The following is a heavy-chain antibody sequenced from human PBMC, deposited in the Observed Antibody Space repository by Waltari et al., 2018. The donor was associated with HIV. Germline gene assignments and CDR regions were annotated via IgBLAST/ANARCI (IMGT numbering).Heavy chain of an antibody. J-gene: IGHJ4*02. CDR1: GFIFRRYS. V-gene: IGHV3-48*02. CDR2: ISRSGNTK. Sequence: EVQLVESGGGLVQPGGSLRLSCAASGFIFRRYSVNWVRQATGKGLELVSYISRSGNTKYYADSVKGRFTIFRDNAKNSLYLQMNSLGDEDTAVYYCARDPEWLVEGGDYWGQGTLVTVSS. D-gene: IGHD6-19*01. CDR3: ARDPEWLVEGGDY.